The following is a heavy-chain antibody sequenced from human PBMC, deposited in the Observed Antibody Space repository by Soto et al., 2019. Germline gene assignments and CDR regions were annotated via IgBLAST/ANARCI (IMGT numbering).Heavy chain of an antibody. J-gene: IGHJ4*02. CDR2: ISGSGDTK. CDR1: GFTFSSCS. CDR3: AKYCSSDVCFDY. D-gene: IGHD2-8*01. Sequence: GGSLRLSCASSGFTFSSCSMNWVRQAPVNGLEWVSFISGSGDTKYYADSVKGRLTISRDTAKNSLYLQMSSLRDEDTAVYYCAKYCSSDVCFDYWGQGTLVTVSS. V-gene: IGHV3-48*02.